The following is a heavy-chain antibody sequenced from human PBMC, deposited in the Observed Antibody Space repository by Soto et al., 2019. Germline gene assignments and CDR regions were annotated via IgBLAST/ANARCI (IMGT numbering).Heavy chain of an antibody. J-gene: IGHJ4*02. V-gene: IGHV3-23*01. Sequence: EVQLLESGGGLVQPGGSLRLSCAASGFTFSSYAMTWVRQAPGKGLEWVSAISAAGGLTYYADSVKGRFTISRDNSKNTLYLLMNSLRAEDTAVHYCAKARRDPECGSSLYWGQGTLVTVSS. CDR2: ISAAGGLT. D-gene: IGHD1-26*01. CDR1: GFTFSSYA. CDR3: AKARRDPECGSSLY.